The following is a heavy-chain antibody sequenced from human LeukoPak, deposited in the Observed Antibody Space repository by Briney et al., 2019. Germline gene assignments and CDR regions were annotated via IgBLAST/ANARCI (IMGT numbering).Heavy chain of an antibody. J-gene: IGHJ4*02. Sequence: GESLKISCRDSGYSFTSYWIGWVRQMPGKGLEWMGIIYPGDSDTRYSPSFQGQVTISADKSINTAYLRWSSLKASDTAMYYCARPYCSSTSCYDYWGQGTLVTVSS. CDR2: IYPGDSDT. CDR3: ARPYCSSTSCYDY. D-gene: IGHD2-2*01. CDR1: GYSFTSYW. V-gene: IGHV5-51*01.